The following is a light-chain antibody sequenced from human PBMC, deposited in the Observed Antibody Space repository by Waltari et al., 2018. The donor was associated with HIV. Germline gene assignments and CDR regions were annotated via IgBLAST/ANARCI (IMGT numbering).Light chain of an antibody. CDR3: QVWDSSSDHL. V-gene: IGLV3-21*02. Sequence: SFVPTQPPSVSVAPGQTARITCGATKLGSKNGHWYQQKSGQSPVLVVYDDGRRPSGIPGRFSGANSGNTAILTISRVEAGDEADYYCQVWDSSSDHLFGGGTKLTVL. J-gene: IGLJ2*01. CDR2: DDG. CDR1: KLGSKN.